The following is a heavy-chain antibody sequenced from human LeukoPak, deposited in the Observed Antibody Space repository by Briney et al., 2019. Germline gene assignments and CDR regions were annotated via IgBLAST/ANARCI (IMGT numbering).Heavy chain of an antibody. V-gene: IGHV4-39*07. D-gene: IGHD6-13*01. Sequence: PSENLSLTCTVSGGSISSSSYYWGWIRQPPGKGLEWIGSIYYSGSTYYNPSLKSRVTISVDKSKNQFSLKLSSVTAADTAVYYCARVGSSSWYFDYYYGMDVWGQGTTVTVSS. CDR2: IYYSGST. J-gene: IGHJ6*02. CDR1: GGSISSSSYY. CDR3: ARVGSSSWYFDYYYGMDV.